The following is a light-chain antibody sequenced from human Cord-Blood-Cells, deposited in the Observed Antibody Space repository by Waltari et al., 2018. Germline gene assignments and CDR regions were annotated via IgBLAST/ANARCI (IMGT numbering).Light chain of an antibody. CDR2: YYSDSDK. J-gene: IGLJ3*02. Sequence: QPVLTRSSSSSAPPGNSSSLTCTLPSDTNVVSHNTYCYEQTPGSPPRYLLYYYSDSDKGQGSGVPSRFSGSKDASANTGILLISGLQSEDEADYYCMIWPSNAWVFGGGTKLTVL. V-gene: IGLV5-37*01. CDR1: SDTNVVSHN. CDR3: MIWPSNAWV.